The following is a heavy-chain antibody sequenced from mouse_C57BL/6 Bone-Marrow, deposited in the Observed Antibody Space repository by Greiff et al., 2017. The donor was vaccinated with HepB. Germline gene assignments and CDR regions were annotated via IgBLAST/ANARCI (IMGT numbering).Heavy chain of an antibody. CDR1: GFSFNTYA. V-gene: IGHV10-1*01. D-gene: IGHD4-1*01. Sequence: EVMLVESGGGLVQPKGSLKLSCAASGFSFNTYAMNWVRQAPGKGLEWVARIRSKSNNYATYYADSVKDRFTISRDDSESMLYLQMNNLKTEDTAMYYCVRQRGPGVAYWGQGTLVTVSA. J-gene: IGHJ3*01. CDR2: IRSKSNNYAT. CDR3: VRQRGPGVAY.